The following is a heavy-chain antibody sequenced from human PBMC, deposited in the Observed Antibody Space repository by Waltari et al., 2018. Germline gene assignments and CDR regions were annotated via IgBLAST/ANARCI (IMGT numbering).Heavy chain of an antibody. J-gene: IGHJ6*02. CDR2: IYISGST. Sequence: QVQLQESGPGLVKPSQTLSLTCTVSGGSISSGNYYWNWTRQPAGKGLEGVGRIYISGSTNYNPSLKSRVMISLDTSKSLFSLKLNSVSAADTAVYFCAREVRVYSGYEEDYYYGMDVWGQGTTVTVSS. CDR3: AREVRVYSGYEEDYYYGMDV. V-gene: IGHV4-61*02. CDR1: GGSISSGNYY. D-gene: IGHD5-12*01.